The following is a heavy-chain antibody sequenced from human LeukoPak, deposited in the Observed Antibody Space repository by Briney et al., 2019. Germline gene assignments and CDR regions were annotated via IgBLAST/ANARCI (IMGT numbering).Heavy chain of an antibody. CDR2: INPNSGGT. D-gene: IGHD3-22*01. Sequence: ASVKVSCKASGYTFTSYYMHWVRQAPGQGLEWMGWINPNSGGTNYAQKFQGRVTMTRDTSISTAYMELSRLRSEDTAVYYCASGVYDSSGYYYYFDYWGQGTLVTVSS. V-gene: IGHV1-2*02. J-gene: IGHJ4*02. CDR3: ASGVYDSSGYYYYFDY. CDR1: GYTFTSYY.